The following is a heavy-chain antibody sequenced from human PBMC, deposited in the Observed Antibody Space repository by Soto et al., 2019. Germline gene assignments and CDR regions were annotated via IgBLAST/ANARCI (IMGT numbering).Heavy chain of an antibody. CDR3: ARDEGGYDILTGYYKAHHFDY. V-gene: IGHV1-18*01. CDR1: GYTFTHFY. CDR2: ISPHNFNT. Sequence: ASVKVSCKASGYTFTHFYITWVRQAPGQGLEWMGAISPHNFNTNYAQKFRGRVTLTTEKSTNTADMDLRSLTSDDTAVYYCARDEGGYDILTGYYKAHHFDYWGQGVPVTVSS. J-gene: IGHJ4*02. D-gene: IGHD3-9*01.